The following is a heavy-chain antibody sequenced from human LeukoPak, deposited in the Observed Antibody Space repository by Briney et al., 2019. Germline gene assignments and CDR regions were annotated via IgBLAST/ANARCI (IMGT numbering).Heavy chain of an antibody. D-gene: IGHD6-13*01. CDR2: INPNSGGT. Sequence: ASVKVSCKASGYTFTGYYMHWVRQAPGQGLEWMGWINPNSGGTNYAQKFQGRVTMTRNTSISTAYMELSSLRSEDTAVYYCARGGHSSSWYRYYDYYYGMDVWGQGTTVTVSS. CDR1: GYTFTGYY. CDR3: ARGGHSSSWYRYYDYYYGMDV. J-gene: IGHJ6*02. V-gene: IGHV1-2*02.